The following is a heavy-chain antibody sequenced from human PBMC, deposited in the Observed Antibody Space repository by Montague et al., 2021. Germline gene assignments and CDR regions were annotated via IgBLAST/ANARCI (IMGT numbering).Heavy chain of an antibody. CDR2: TSATGGGT. CDR1: GFTFSGYA. D-gene: IGHD6-13*01. V-gene: IGHV3-23*01. Sequence: SRRLSWAASGFTFSGYAMSWVRQAPGKGLEWVSGTSATGGGTFYADSVKGRFIISRDNSKNTLFLQMNSLRADDTAVYYCAKNRAAPGRSSFDYWGQGTLVTVSS. CDR3: AKNRAAPGRSSFDY. J-gene: IGHJ4*02.